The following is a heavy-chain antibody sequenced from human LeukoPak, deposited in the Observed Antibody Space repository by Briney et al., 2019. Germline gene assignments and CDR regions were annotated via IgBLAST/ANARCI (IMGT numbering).Heavy chain of an antibody. CDR3: ATYHSSGWTMGY. D-gene: IGHD6-19*01. Sequence: ASVKVSCKASGYTFTSYGISWVRQAPGQGLEWMGWISAYNGNTNYAQKLQGRVTMTTDTSTSTAYMELSSLRSEDTAVYYCATYHSSGWTMGYWGQGTLVTVSS. J-gene: IGHJ4*02. CDR1: GYTFTSYG. CDR2: ISAYNGNT. V-gene: IGHV1-18*01.